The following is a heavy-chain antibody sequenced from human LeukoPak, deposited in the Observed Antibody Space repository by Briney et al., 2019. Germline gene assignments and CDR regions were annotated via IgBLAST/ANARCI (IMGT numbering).Heavy chain of an antibody. CDR3: ARELWFGEFYFDY. CDR1: GGTFSSYA. CDR2: IIPIFGTA. J-gene: IGHJ4*02. V-gene: IGHV1-69*01. Sequence: ASVKVSCKASGGTFSSYAISWVRQAPGQGLEWMGGIIPIFGTADYAQKFQGRVTITADESTSTAYTDLSSLRSDDTAVYYCARELWFGEFYFDYWGQGTLVTVSS. D-gene: IGHD3-10*01.